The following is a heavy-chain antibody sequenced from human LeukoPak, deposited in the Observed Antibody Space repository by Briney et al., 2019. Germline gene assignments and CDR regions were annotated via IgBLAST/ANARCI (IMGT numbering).Heavy chain of an antibody. Sequence: SETLSLSCTVSGGSISSYYWSWIRQPPGKGLEWIGYIYYSGSTNYNPSLKSRVTISVDTSKNQFSLKLSSVTAADTAVYYCARVYSSGWYDWLDPWGQGTLVTVSS. CDR1: GGSISSYY. CDR3: ARVYSSGWYDWLDP. J-gene: IGHJ5*02. V-gene: IGHV4-59*01. D-gene: IGHD6-19*01. CDR2: IYYSGST.